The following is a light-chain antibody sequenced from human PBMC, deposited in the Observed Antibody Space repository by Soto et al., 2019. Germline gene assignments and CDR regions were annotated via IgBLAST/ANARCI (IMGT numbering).Light chain of an antibody. J-gene: IGKJ4*01. Sequence: VMSQSPATLSVSPEDKVSLSCRANQTISNMLAWYQQKPGQAPRLLIYAASTRATGVSARFSGSGSGTEFTLIISSLQSEDFAVYYCQQRTNSPLTFGQGTKVDIK. CDR2: AAS. V-gene: IGKV3-15*01. CDR3: QQRTNSPLT. CDR1: QTISNM.